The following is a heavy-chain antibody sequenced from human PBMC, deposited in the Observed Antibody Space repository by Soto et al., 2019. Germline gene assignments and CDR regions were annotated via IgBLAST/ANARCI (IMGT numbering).Heavy chain of an antibody. CDR3: ARDVASGGHSYGYGF. V-gene: IGHV4-4*02. Sequence: QVQLQESGPGLVKPSGTLSLTCAVSGGSISVHQWWSWVRQPPGKGLEWIGEIYHSGSTNYNPSLKSRVTISVDKSRNQLSLNLIFVTAADTAVYYCARDVASGGHSYGYGFWGQGTPVTVSS. J-gene: IGHJ4*02. CDR2: IYHSGST. CDR1: GGSISVHQW. D-gene: IGHD5-18*01.